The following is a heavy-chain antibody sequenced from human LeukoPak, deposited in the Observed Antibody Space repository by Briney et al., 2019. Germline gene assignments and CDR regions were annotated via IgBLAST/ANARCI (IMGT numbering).Heavy chain of an antibody. CDR2: IKYDGSAK. D-gene: IGHD1-26*01. Sequence: GGSLRLSCAASGLALSSYWMSWVRQAPGKGLEWVANIKYDGSAKYYVDSVKGRFTISRDDAKNSLYLEMNSLRAEDTAVYYCARDLFSGSYQEDFWGQEALVTVSS. V-gene: IGHV3-7*01. J-gene: IGHJ4*02. CDR3: ARDLFSGSYQEDF. CDR1: GLALSSYW.